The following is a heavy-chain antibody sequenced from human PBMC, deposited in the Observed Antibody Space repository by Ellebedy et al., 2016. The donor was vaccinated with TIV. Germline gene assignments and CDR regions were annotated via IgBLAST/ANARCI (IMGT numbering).Heavy chain of an antibody. V-gene: IGHV3-48*04. CDR1: GLTFSDYS. CDR3: ASQKQGVLIY. CDR2: ISSTSSTI. Sequence: PGGSLRLSCAASGLTFSDYSMNWVRQAPGKGLEWVSYISSTSSTIYYADSVKGRFTISRDNTKNSLYLQMNSLRAEDTAVYYCASQKQGVLIYWGQGTLVTVSS. D-gene: IGHD3-10*01. J-gene: IGHJ4*02.